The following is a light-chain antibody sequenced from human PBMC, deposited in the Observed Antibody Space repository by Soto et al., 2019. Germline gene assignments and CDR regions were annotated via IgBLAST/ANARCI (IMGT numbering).Light chain of an antibody. Sequence: QSALTQPASVSGSPGQSITISCTGTSSDVGGYNYVSWYQQHPGKAPKLMIYDVSNRPSGVSNRFSGSKSGNTASLTISGLQAEDEADYYCSSYTSSSTLAIFGGGPTVTVL. CDR3: SSYTSSSTLAI. CDR1: SSDVGGYNY. J-gene: IGLJ2*01. V-gene: IGLV2-14*01. CDR2: DVS.